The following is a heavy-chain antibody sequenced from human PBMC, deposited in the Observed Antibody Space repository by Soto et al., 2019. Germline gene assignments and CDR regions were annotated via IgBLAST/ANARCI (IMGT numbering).Heavy chain of an antibody. J-gene: IGHJ4*02. CDR2: IYPGDSDT. CDR1: GYSFASYW. CDR3: ASSRYYDFWSGYYGLFDY. Sequence: PWDSLKISCQGSGYSFASYWIGWVRQMPGKDLEWMGIIYPGDSDTRYSPSFQGQVTISADKSLRTAYLQWTSLKASDTAMYYCASSRYYDFWSGYYGLFDYWGQGTLVTVSS. V-gene: IGHV5-51*01. D-gene: IGHD3-3*01.